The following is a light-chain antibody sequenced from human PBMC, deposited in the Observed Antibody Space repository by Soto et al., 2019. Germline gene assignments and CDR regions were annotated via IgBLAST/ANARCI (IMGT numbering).Light chain of an antibody. CDR2: SAS. V-gene: IGKV3-20*01. CDR3: QQYGGPPRT. Sequence: EIVLTQSPATLSLSPGERGTLSCRASQDLGTLYLAWFQQKSGQAPRLLIYSASRRATGIPDRFSGSWSGTDFTLTINRVEPEDFAVYFCQQYGGPPRTFGQGTKVEIK. J-gene: IGKJ1*01. CDR1: QDLGTLY.